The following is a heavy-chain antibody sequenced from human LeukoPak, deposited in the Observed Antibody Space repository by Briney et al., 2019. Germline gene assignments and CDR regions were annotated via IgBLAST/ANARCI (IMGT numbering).Heavy chain of an antibody. Sequence: GGSLRLSCAASGFTFSSYSMNWVRQAPGKGLEWVAVISYDGSNKYYADSVKGRFTISRDNSKNTLYLQMNSLRAEDTAVYYCAKGGHRWVIIDYWGQGTLVTVSS. D-gene: IGHD3-22*01. CDR2: ISYDGSNK. CDR3: AKGGHRWVIIDY. J-gene: IGHJ4*02. CDR1: GFTFSSYS. V-gene: IGHV3-30*18.